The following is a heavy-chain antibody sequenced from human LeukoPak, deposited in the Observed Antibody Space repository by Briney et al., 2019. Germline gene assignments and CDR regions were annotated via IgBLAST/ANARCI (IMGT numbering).Heavy chain of an antibody. J-gene: IGHJ4*02. V-gene: IGHV5-51*01. CDR2: IYPGDSDT. Sequence: GESLEISCKGSGYSFTSYWIGWVRQMPGKGLEWMGIIYPGDSDTRYSPSFQGQVTISADKAISTAYLQWSSLKASDTAMYYCATTGDYSSGWPPEGDFDYWGQGTLVTVSS. CDR3: ATTGDYSSGWPPEGDFDY. CDR1: GYSFTSYW. D-gene: IGHD6-19*01.